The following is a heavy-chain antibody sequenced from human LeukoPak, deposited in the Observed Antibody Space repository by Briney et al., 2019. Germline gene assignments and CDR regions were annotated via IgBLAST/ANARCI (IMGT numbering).Heavy chain of an antibody. CDR1: GASVSATNYY. CDR2: IYYDAGA. V-gene: IGHV4-31*03. J-gene: IGHJ4*02. CDR3: ARGRTLGYSFDY. Sequence: SQALSLTCTVSGASVSATNYYWSWLRQHPGKGPEWIAYIYYDAGAYYNPSLESRVTISLDSSANQFSLGLSSVTAADTAVYYCARGRTLGYSFDYWGQGTLVTVSS. D-gene: IGHD3-16*01.